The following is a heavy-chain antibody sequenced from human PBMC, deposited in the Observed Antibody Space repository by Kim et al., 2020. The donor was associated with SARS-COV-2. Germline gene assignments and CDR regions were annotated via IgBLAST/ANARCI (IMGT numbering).Heavy chain of an antibody. D-gene: IGHD3-16*01. CDR2: IYYSGST. V-gene: IGHV4-59*01. J-gene: IGHJ5*02. Sequence: SETLSLTCTVSGGSISSYYWSWIRQPPGKGLEWIGYIYYSGSTNYNPSLKSRVTISVDTSKNQSSLKLSSVTAADTAVYYCARDSGAVWGSDNWFDPWGQGTLVTVSS. CDR1: GGSISSYY. CDR3: ARDSGAVWGSDNWFDP.